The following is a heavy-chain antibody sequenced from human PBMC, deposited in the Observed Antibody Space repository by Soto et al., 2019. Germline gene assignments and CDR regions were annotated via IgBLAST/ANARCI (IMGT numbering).Heavy chain of an antibody. CDR3: AKRRGYSNGEFDY. V-gene: IGHV1-18*01. D-gene: IGHD5-18*01. CDR1: GYTFTSYG. J-gene: IGHJ4*02. Sequence: QVQLVQSGAEVKKPGASVKVSCKASGYTFTSYGISWVRQAPGQGLEWMGWITAYNGNTNYAQTLQGRVTMTTDTYTSTAYMELRSLSSYDTAVYYCAKRRGYSNGEFDYWGQGTLVTVSS. CDR2: ITAYNGNT.